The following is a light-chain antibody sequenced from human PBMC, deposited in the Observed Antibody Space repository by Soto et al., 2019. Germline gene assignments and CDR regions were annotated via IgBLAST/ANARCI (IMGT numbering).Light chain of an antibody. CDR1: QNIGRW. Sequence: DTPMTQSPSTLSASVGDRVTITCRASQNIGRWLAWYQQKPGKAPKLLIYEASSLESGVPSRFSGSGSGTEFTLTISSLQPDDFASYYCQQYNSYSYTFGQGTKLEIK. V-gene: IGKV1-5*03. J-gene: IGKJ2*01. CDR3: QQYNSYSYT. CDR2: EAS.